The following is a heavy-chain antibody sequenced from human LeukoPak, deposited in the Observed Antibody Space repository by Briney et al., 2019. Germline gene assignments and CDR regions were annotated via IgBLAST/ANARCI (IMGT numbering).Heavy chain of an antibody. J-gene: IGHJ4*02. CDR3: ARHRGSSWYESFDY. D-gene: IGHD6-13*01. CDR2: MYYGGST. Sequence: SETPSLTCSVSDGSLSNYYWNWIRQPPGKGLEWIGSMYYGGSTNYNPSLKSRVTISVDTSENQFSLKVSSVTAADTAVYYCARHRGSSWYESFDYWGQGILVTVSS. V-gene: IGHV4-59*08. CDR1: DGSLSNYY.